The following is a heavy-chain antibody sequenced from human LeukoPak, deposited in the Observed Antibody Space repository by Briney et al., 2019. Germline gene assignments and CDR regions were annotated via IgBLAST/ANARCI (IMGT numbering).Heavy chain of an antibody. Sequence: PSETLSLTCTVSGGSISSYYWSWIRQPPGKGLEWIGYIYYSGSTNYNPSLKSRVTISVDTSKNQFSLKLSSVTAADTAVYYCARDQRAYYHMDVWGKGTTVTVSS. V-gene: IGHV4-59*12. CDR1: GGSISSYY. J-gene: IGHJ6*03. CDR2: IYYSGST. CDR3: ARDQRAYYHMDV.